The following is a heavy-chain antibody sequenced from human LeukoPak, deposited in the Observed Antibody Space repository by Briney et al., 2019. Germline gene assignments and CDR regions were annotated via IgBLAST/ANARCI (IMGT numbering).Heavy chain of an antibody. CDR3: VTVLMVYAMGGVDY. D-gene: IGHD2-8*01. J-gene: IGHJ4*02. CDR2: IKQDGSEK. CDR1: GFTFSSYW. Sequence: GGSLRLSCAASGFTFSSYWMSWVRQAPGEGLEWVANIKQDGSEKYYVDSVKGRFTISRDNAKNSLYLQMNSLRAEDTAVYYCVTVLMVYAMGGVDYWGQGTLVTVSS. V-gene: IGHV3-7*01.